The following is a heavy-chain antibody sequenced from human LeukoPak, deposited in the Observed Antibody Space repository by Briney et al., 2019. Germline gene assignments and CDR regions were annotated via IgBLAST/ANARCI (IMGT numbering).Heavy chain of an antibody. J-gene: IGHJ4*02. CDR3: TRHRTRVEGYDY. CDR1: GFTFSTNW. CDR2: IRSKAYGGTT. D-gene: IGHD4-23*01. V-gene: IGHV3-49*04. Sequence: PGGSLRLSCAASGFTFSTNWMSWVRQAPGKGLEWVGFIRSKAYGGTTEYAASVKGRFTISRDDSKSIAYLQMNSLKTEDTAVYYCTRHRTRVEGYDYWGQGTLVTVSS.